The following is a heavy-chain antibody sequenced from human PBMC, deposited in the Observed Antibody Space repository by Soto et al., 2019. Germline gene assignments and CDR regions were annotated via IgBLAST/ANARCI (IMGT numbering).Heavy chain of an antibody. V-gene: IGHV3-49*03. D-gene: IGHD3-3*02. CDR1: GFTFGDHA. J-gene: IGHJ6*03. CDR3: TRSKHSYYYYMDV. Sequence: PGGSLRLSCTASGFTFGDHAMSWFRQAPGKGLEWVGFIRSKANGGTTEYAASVKGRFTISRDDSKSVAYLQMNSLKTEDTAVYYCTRSKHSYYYYMDVWGKGTTVTVSS. CDR2: IRSKANGGTT.